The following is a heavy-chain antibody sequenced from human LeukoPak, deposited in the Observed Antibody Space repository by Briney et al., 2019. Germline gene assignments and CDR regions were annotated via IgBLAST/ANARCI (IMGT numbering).Heavy chain of an antibody. D-gene: IGHD3-9*01. Sequence: ASVKVSCKASGYTFTTYGISWVRQAPGQGLEWMGCITTYNGNTNYAPRLQRRVTMTTDTSTSTVYMELESLRSDDTAVYYCARDFDASTRTDFDYWGQGTLVTVSS. J-gene: IGHJ4*02. CDR3: ARDFDASTRTDFDY. V-gene: IGHV1-18*01. CDR2: ITTYNGNT. CDR1: GYTFTTYG.